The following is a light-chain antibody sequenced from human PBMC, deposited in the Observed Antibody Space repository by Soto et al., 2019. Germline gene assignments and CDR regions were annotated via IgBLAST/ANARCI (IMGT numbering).Light chain of an antibody. Sequence: EIVLTQSPATLSLSPGERATLSCRASLSVSQYLAWYQQKPGQAPRLLIHDASNRATGIPARFSGSGSGTDFTLTISSLEPEDFGVYYCQQRSNWPQITFGGGTKVEIK. CDR2: DAS. CDR1: LSVSQY. V-gene: IGKV3-11*01. CDR3: QQRSNWPQIT. J-gene: IGKJ4*01.